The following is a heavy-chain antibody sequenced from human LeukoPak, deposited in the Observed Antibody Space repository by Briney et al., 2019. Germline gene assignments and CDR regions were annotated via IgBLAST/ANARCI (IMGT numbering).Heavy chain of an antibody. D-gene: IGHD1-1*01. Sequence: SETLSLTCAVSAYSISSSYYWGWIRPAPGKGLEWIGNIHHTGTTFYNPSLKSRVTISIDTSKNQFSLRMPSVTAADTAVYYCARGLSGGSFDYWGQGTLVTVSS. CDR3: ARGLSGGSFDY. V-gene: IGHV4-38-2*01. CDR2: IHHTGTT. CDR1: AYSISSSYY. J-gene: IGHJ4*02.